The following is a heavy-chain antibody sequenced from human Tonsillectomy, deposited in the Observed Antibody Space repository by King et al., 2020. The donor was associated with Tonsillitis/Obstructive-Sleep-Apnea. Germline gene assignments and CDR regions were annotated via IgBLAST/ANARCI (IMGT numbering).Heavy chain of an antibody. CDR1: GGSFSSYA. CDR2: SIPIFGTA. Sequence: QLVQSGAEVKKPGSSVKVSCKASGGSFSSYAISWVRQAPGQGLEWMGGSIPIFGTANYAQKFQGRVPITADESTSPAYMELSSLRSEDTAVYYCARAPDDGYNEGDYWGQGTLVTVSS. D-gene: IGHD5-24*01. J-gene: IGHJ4*02. CDR3: ARAPDDGYNEGDY. V-gene: IGHV1-69*01.